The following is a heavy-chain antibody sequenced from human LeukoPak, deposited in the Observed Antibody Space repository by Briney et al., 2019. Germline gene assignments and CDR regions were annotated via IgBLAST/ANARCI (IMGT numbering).Heavy chain of an antibody. V-gene: IGHV4-4*07. D-gene: IGHD3-10*01. CDR3: ARDAIPTSSGYYYYYYMDV. CDR2: IYTSGST. J-gene: IGHJ6*03. CDR1: GGSISSYY. Sequence: PSETLSPTCTVSGGSISSYYWSWIRQPAGKGLEWIGRIYTSGSTNYNPSLKSRFTISVDTSKNQFSLKLRSVTAADPAVYCCARDAIPTSSGYYYYYYMDVWRKGTTVTIPS.